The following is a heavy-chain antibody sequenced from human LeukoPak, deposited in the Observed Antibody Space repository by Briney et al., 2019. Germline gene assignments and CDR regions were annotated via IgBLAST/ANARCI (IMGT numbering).Heavy chain of an antibody. J-gene: IGHJ4*02. D-gene: IGHD3-10*01. CDR2: ISSSSSYI. V-gene: IGHV3-21*04. Sequence: GGSLRLSCAASGFTFSSYSMNWVRQAPGKGLEWVSSISSSSSYIYYADSVKGRFTISRDNVKNSLYLQMNSLRAEDTAVYYCAKASRLLHGSGSYPGYFDYWGQGTLVTVSS. CDR1: GFTFSSYS. CDR3: AKASRLLHGSGSYPGYFDY.